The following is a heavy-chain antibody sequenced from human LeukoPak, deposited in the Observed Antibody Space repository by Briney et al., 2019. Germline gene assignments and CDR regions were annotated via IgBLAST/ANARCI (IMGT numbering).Heavy chain of an antibody. CDR2: ISSSSSYI. V-gene: IGHV3-21*01. CDR1: GFTFSSYS. J-gene: IGHJ4*02. CDR3: ARGYCSGGSCYDY. Sequence: GGSLRLSCAASGFTFSSYSMNWVRQAPGKGLEWVSSISSSSSYIYYADSVKGRFTIPRDNAKNSLYLQMNSLRAEDTAVYYCARGYCSGGSCYDYWGQGTLVTVSS. D-gene: IGHD2-15*01.